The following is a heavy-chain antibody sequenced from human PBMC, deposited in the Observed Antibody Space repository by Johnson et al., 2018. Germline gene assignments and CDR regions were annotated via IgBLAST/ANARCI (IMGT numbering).Heavy chain of an antibody. CDR1: GFTFDDYA. V-gene: IGHV3-9*01. D-gene: IGHD4-11*01. Sequence: VQLVQSGGGLVQPGRSLRLSCAASGFTFDDYAMHWVRQAPGKGLEWVSGISWNSGSIGYADSVKGRFTISRDNAKNSLYLQMNSLRAEDTAVYYCTVSNYPPSPVGMDVWGQGTTVTVSS. CDR2: ISWNSGSI. CDR3: TVSNYPPSPVGMDV. J-gene: IGHJ6*02.